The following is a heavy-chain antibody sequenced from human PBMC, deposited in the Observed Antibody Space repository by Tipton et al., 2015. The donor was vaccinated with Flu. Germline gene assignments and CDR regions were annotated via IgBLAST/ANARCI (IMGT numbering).Heavy chain of an antibody. CDR3: ARLRANYYDSSGYSDY. CDR1: GGSIRNYY. J-gene: IGHJ4*02. D-gene: IGHD3-22*01. Sequence: TLSLTCTVSGGSIRNYYWSWLRQPAGKGLEWIGRISHSGSTNYNVSLNGRVIMSVDPSKGQLSLRLSSVTAADTAVYYCARLRANYYDSSGYSDYWGQGTLVTVSS. V-gene: IGHV4-4*07. CDR2: ISHSGST.